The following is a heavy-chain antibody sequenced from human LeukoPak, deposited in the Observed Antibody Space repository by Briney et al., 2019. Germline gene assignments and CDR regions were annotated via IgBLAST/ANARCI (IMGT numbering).Heavy chain of an antibody. CDR1: GYTLTELS. D-gene: IGHD2-21*01. CDR2: FDPEDGET. CDR3: ATTAYCGGDCYSGY. V-gene: IGHV1-24*01. J-gene: IGHJ4*02. Sequence: ASVKVSCKVSGYTLTELSMHWVRQAPGKGLEWMGGFDPEDGETIYAQKFQGRVTMTEDTSTDTAYMELSSLRSEDTAVYYYATTAYCGGDCYSGYWGQGTLVTVSS.